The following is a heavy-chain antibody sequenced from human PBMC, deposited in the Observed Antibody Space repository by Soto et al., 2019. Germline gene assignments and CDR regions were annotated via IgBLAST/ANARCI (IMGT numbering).Heavy chain of an antibody. CDR2: LSGSGGST. D-gene: IGHD6-19*01. J-gene: IGHJ4*02. Sequence: EVQLLESGGGLVQPGGSLRLSCAASGFTFSSYAMSWVRQAPGKGLEWVSALSGSGGSTYYADSVKGRFTISRDNSKNTLYLQMNSLRAEDTAVYYCAKDFPNSSCWYSHCDYWGQGTLVTVSS. CDR3: AKDFPNSSCWYSHCDY. CDR1: GFTFSSYA. V-gene: IGHV3-23*01.